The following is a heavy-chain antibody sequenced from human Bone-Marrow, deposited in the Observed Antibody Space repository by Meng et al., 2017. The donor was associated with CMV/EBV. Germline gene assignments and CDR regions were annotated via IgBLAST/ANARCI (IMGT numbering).Heavy chain of an antibody. CDR1: GFTFSSYA. D-gene: IGHD3-22*01. CDR3: ARDGGPTFYYDSTGYLIPLYFDY. V-gene: IGHV3-23*01. CDR2: IGGSGDST. Sequence: GESLKISCAASGFTFSSYAMSWVRQAPGKGLEWVSGIGGSGDSTYYADSVKGRFTISRDNSKNTLYLQMNSLRAEDSAVYYCARDGGPTFYYDSTGYLIPLYFDYWGQGTLVTVSS. J-gene: IGHJ4*02.